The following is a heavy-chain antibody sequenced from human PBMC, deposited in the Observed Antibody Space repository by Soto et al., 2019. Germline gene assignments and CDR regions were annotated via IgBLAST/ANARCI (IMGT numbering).Heavy chain of an antibody. J-gene: IGHJ4*02. V-gene: IGHV4-4*02. CDR1: GNSLSTSNW. CDR2: IYHSGST. D-gene: IGHD6-19*01. Sequence: PSETLSLTCAVSGNSLSTSNWWSWVRQPPEKGLEWIGEIYHSGSTNYNPSLKSRVTISVDMSNNRFSLKLNSVTAADTAVYYCARYRAVTDTGYDYWGQGTLVTVSS. CDR3: ARYRAVTDTGYDY.